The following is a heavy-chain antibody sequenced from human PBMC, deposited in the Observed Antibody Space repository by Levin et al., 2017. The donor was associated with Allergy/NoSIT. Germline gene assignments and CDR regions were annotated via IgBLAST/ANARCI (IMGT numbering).Heavy chain of an antibody. J-gene: IGHJ4*02. CDR2: ISGSTTTI. Sequence: GGSLRLSCAASGFTFSTYAMNWVRLAPGKGLEWVSYISGSTTTIFYADSVKGRFTISRDNAKNSLYLQMNSLRAEDTAVYYCAKERAVGATISFDYWGQGTLVTVSS. CDR3: AKERAVGATISFDY. CDR1: GFTFSTYA. D-gene: IGHD1-26*01. V-gene: IGHV3-48*04.